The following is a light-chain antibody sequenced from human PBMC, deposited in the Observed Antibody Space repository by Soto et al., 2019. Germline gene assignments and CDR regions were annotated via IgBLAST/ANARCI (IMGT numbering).Light chain of an antibody. CDR2: SNI. CDR3: AAWDDSLDGYV. Sequence: QSVLTQPPSASGTPGQRVTISCSGSSSNIGSNSVNWYQHLPGTAPKLLIYSNIQRPPGVPDRFSGSKSGTSASLAISGLQSEDEADYYCAAWDDSLDGYVFGTGTKVTVL. V-gene: IGLV1-44*01. CDR1: SSNIGSNS. J-gene: IGLJ1*01.